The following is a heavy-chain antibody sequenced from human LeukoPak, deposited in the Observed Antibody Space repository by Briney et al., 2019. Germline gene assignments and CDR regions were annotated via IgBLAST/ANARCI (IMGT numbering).Heavy chain of an antibody. CDR3: ARDSEFRTGTTPPDY. CDR1: GYTFTGYY. D-gene: IGHD1-7*01. Sequence: ASVKVSCKASGYTFTGYYMHWVRQAPGQGLEWMGWINPNSGGTNYAQKFQGRVTMTRDTSISTAYMELSRLRSDDTAVYYCARDSEFRTGTTPPDYWGQGTLVTVSS. CDR2: INPNSGGT. V-gene: IGHV1-2*02. J-gene: IGHJ4*02.